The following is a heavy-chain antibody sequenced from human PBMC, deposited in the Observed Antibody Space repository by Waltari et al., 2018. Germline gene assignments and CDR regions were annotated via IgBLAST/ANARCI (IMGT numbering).Heavy chain of an antibody. CDR2: IYYSGST. D-gene: IGHD1-26*01. CDR3: AREGEVLVGAPFDY. CDR1: GGSISSSSYY. Sequence: QLQLQESGPGLVKPSETLSLTCTVSGGSISSSSYYWGWIRQPPGKGLEWIGSIYYSGSTYYNPSLKSRVTISVDTSKNQFSLKLSSVTAADTAVYYCAREGEVLVGAPFDYWGQGTLVTVSS. J-gene: IGHJ4*02. V-gene: IGHV4-39*02.